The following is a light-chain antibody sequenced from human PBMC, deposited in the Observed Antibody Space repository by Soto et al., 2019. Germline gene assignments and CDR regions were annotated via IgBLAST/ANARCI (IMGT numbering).Light chain of an antibody. CDR2: GAS. CDR3: QQDYNSLT. V-gene: IGKV3-20*01. J-gene: IGKJ4*01. Sequence: EIVLTQSPGTLSLSPGERATLPCRASQSVSSSYLAWYQQKPGQAPRLLIYGASSRATGIPDRFSGSGSGTDFTLTISSLQPEDFAVYYCQQDYNSLTFGGGTKVDIK. CDR1: QSVSSSY.